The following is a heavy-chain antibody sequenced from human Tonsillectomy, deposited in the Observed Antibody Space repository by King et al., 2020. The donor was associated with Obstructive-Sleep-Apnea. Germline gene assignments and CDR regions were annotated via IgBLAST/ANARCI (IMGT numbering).Heavy chain of an antibody. CDR2: MSYSGDI. J-gene: IGHJ4*02. CDR3: ARDFNNFNY. V-gene: IGHV4-39*06. CDR1: GGNISRSSYY. Sequence: RLQLQESGPGLVRPSETLALTCIVSGGNISRSSYYWGWIRQPPGKGLEWIGSMSYSGDISYNPSLKSRVTISLDTSENHFSLKVSSVTAADTAIYYCARDFNNFNYWGQGTLVTVAS.